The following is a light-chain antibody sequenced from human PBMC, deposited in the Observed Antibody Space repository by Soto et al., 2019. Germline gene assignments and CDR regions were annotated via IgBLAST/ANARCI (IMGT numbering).Light chain of an antibody. CDR2: GAS. CDR1: QSFRGL. J-gene: IGKJ5*01. CDR3: QQYNNWPAIT. V-gene: IGKV3D-15*01. Sequence: EVVLTQSPVTLSLSPGERATLSCRASQSFRGLLAWYQQKPGQAPRLLIYGASTRATGIPARFSGSGSGTEFTLTISSLQSEDFAVYHCQQYNNWPAITVGQGTRLEIK.